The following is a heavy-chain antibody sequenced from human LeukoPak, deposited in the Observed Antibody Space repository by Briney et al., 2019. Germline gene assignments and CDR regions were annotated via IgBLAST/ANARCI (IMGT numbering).Heavy chain of an antibody. D-gene: IGHD3-3*01. CDR2: ISSSSSYI. CDR3: AREGVTIFGVVIQNSETFGYYGMDV. CDR1: GFTFSSYS. V-gene: IGHV3-21*01. J-gene: IGHJ6*02. Sequence: GGSLRLSCAASGFTFSSYSMNWVCQAPGKGLEWVSSISSSSSYIYYADSVKGRFTISRDNAKNSLYLQMNSLRAEDTAVYYCAREGVTIFGVVIQNSETFGYYGMDVWGQGTTVTVSS.